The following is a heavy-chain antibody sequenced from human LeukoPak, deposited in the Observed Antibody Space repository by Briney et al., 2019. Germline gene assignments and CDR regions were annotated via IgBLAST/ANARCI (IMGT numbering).Heavy chain of an antibody. CDR3: AGTYSSGWYHYDY. Sequence: GGSLRLSCAASGFTFSSYWMSWVRQAPGKGLEWVANIKQDGSEKYYVDSVKGRFTISRDNAKNSLYLQMNSLRAEDTAVYYCAGTYSSGWYHYDYWGQGTLVTVSS. D-gene: IGHD6-19*01. CDR2: IKQDGSEK. V-gene: IGHV3-7*03. J-gene: IGHJ4*02. CDR1: GFTFSSYW.